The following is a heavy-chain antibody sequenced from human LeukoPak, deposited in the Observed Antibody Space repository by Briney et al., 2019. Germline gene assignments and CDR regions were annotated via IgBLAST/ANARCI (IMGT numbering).Heavy chain of an antibody. Sequence: GGSLRLSCAASGFTFSSYEMNWVRQAPGKGLVWVSYISSSGSTIYYADSVKGRFTISRDNAKNSLYLQMNSLRAEDTAVYYCAREGVYDSWDYWGQGTLVSVSS. V-gene: IGHV3-48*03. CDR2: ISSSGSTI. D-gene: IGHD3-3*01. CDR3: AREGVYDSWDY. J-gene: IGHJ4*02. CDR1: GFTFSSYE.